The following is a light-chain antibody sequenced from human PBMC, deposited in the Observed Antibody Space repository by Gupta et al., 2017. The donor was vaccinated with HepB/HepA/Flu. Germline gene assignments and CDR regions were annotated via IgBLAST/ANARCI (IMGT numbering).Light chain of an antibody. CDR2: DAS. V-gene: IGKV3-11*01. Sequence: EIVLTQSPATLSLSPGERATLSCRASQSVNNFLAWYQQKPGQAPRLLIYDASSRAIGIRARFSGSGGGTDLTLTISSLEPEDFAVYNCQQQNSGHPDITFGGGTKVEIK. J-gene: IGKJ4*01. CDR1: QSVNNF. CDR3: QQQNSGHPDIT.